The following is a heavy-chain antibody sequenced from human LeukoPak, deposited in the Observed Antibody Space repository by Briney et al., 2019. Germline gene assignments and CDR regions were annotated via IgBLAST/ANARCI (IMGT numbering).Heavy chain of an antibody. D-gene: IGHD2-15*01. CDR1: GFTFSSYG. V-gene: IGHV3-30*18. CDR2: ISYDGSNK. CDR3: AKAGDCSGGSCRWYYFDY. J-gene: IGHJ4*02. Sequence: GGSLRLSCAASGFTFSSYGMHWVRQAPGKGLEWVAVISYDGSNKYYADSVKGRFTISRDNSKNTLYLQMNSLRAEDTAVYYCAKAGDCSGGSCRWYYFDYWGQGTLVTVSS.